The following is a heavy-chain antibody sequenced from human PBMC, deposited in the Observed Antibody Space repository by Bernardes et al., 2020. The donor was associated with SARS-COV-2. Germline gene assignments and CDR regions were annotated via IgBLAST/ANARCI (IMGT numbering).Heavy chain of an antibody. CDR1: GYTFTTFD. Sequence: ASVKVSCEASGYTFTTFDINWVRQATGQRLEWMGWMNPKHGEAAYAKKFQGRVTMTRNTSISTAYMELSSLRSDDTAVYYCARGGPAYWFDPWGQGSLVTVSS. CDR2: MNPKHGEA. CDR3: ARGGPAYWFDP. J-gene: IGHJ5*02. V-gene: IGHV1-8*01.